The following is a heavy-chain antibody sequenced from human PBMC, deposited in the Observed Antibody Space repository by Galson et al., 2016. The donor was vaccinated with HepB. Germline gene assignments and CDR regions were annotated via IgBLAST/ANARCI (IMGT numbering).Heavy chain of an antibody. Sequence: TLSLTCAVSGASISTNNWWSWVRQSPGKGLQWIGQIYHTGDTNYNPSLKSRVTMSVDESKNQFSLNLRSVTAADTALYFCTREAPGNHFDYWGQGTLVTVST. CDR2: IYHTGDT. D-gene: IGHD1-1*01. J-gene: IGHJ4*02. CDR1: GASISTNNW. CDR3: TREAPGNHFDY. V-gene: IGHV4-4*01.